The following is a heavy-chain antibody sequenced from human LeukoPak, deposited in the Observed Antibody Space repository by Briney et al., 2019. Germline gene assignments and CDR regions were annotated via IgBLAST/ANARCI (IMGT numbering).Heavy chain of an antibody. Sequence: SETLYLTCTVPGGSISSYYWNWIRQPAGKGLEWIGRIYTSGSTNYNPSLKSRVTISVDKSKNQFSLRLSSGAAADTAVYYCAREPVRYYDFWSGYSGFDYWGQGTLVTVSS. CDR1: GGSISSYY. CDR3: AREPVRYYDFWSGYSGFDY. V-gene: IGHV4-4*07. CDR2: IYTSGST. D-gene: IGHD3-3*01. J-gene: IGHJ4*02.